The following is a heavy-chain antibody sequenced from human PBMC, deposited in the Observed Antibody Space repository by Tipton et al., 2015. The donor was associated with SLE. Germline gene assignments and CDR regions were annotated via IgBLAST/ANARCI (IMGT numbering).Heavy chain of an antibody. D-gene: IGHD6-13*01. CDR2: IYTSGST. CDR3: ARASVKSIAALFDY. CDR1: GGSISSGSYY. Sequence: TLSLTCTVSGGSISSGSYYWSWIRQPAGKGLEWIGHIYTSGSTNYNPSLKSRVTISVDTSKNQFSLKLSSVTAADTAVYYCARASVKSIAALFDYWGQGTLVTVSS. V-gene: IGHV4-61*09. J-gene: IGHJ4*02.